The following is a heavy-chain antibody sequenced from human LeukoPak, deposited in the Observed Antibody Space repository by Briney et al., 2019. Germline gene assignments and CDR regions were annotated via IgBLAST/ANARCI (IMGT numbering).Heavy chain of an antibody. CDR2: INHSGST. V-gene: IGHV4-34*01. J-gene: IGHJ5*02. D-gene: IGHD3-10*01. CDR3: ARGRYYYGSGSYLSNWFDP. Sequence: PSETLSLTCAVYGGSFSGYYWSWIRQPPGKGLEWIGEINHSGSTNYNPSLKSRVTISVDTSKNQFSLKLSSVTAADTAVYYCARGRYYYGSGSYLSNWFDPWGQGTLVTVSS. CDR1: GGSFSGYY.